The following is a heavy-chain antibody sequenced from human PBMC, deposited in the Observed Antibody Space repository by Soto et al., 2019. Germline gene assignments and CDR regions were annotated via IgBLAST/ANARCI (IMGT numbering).Heavy chain of an antibody. CDR3: VRGLRNYYSSGWYYRS. J-gene: IGHJ5*02. D-gene: IGHD6-19*01. Sequence: SETLSLTCAVYGGSFSGYYWSWIRQPPGKGLEWIGEINHSGSTNYNPSLKSRVTISVDTSKNQFSLKLSSVTAADTAVYYCVRGLRNYYSSGWYYRSWGQGTLVTVSS. CDR2: INHSGST. CDR1: GGSFSGYY. V-gene: IGHV4-34*01.